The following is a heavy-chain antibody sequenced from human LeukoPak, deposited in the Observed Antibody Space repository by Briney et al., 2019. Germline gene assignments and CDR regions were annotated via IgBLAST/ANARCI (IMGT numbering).Heavy chain of an antibody. J-gene: IGHJ6*04. Sequence: SETLSLTCAVYGGSFGGYYWSWIRQPPGKGLEWIGEINHSGSTNYNPSLKSRVTISVDTSKNQFSLKLSSVTAADTAVYYCARAGRYSSSWYVLYYGMDVWGKGTTVTVSS. CDR2: INHSGST. D-gene: IGHD6-13*01. V-gene: IGHV4-34*01. CDR1: GGSFGGYY. CDR3: ARAGRYSSSWYVLYYGMDV.